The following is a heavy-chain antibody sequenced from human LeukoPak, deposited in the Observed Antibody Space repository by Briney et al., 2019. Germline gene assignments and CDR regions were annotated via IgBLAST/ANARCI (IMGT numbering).Heavy chain of an antibody. CDR3: ARDTGSYYRYFDY. Sequence: SETLSLTCTVSGGSISSYYWSWIRQPPGKGLEWIGYIYYSGSTNYNPSLKSRVTISVDTSKNQFSLKLSSVTAADTAVYYCARDTGSYYRYFDYWGQGTLVTVSS. V-gene: IGHV4-59*01. CDR2: IYYSGST. CDR1: GGSISSYY. D-gene: IGHD1-26*01. J-gene: IGHJ4*02.